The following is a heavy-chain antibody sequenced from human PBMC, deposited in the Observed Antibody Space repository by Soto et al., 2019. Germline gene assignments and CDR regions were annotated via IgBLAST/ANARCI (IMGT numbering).Heavy chain of an antibody. CDR1: GGSISSYY. D-gene: IGHD3-22*01. Sequence: LSLTCTVSGGSISSYYWSWIRQPPGEGLEWIGYIYYSGSTNYNPSLKSRVTISVDTSKNQFSLKLSSVTAADTAVYYCARGGGPHYYDSSGYYRPFDYWGQGTLVTVSS. CDR2: IYYSGST. J-gene: IGHJ4*02. CDR3: ARGGGPHYYDSSGYYRPFDY. V-gene: IGHV4-59*01.